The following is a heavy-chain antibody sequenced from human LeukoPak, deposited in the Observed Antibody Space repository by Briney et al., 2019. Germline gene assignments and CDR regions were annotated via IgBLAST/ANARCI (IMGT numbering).Heavy chain of an antibody. CDR1: GFTFSSYE. D-gene: IGHD3-10*01. CDR3: ARSYGSGSYGMDV. J-gene: IGHJ6*04. V-gene: IGHV3-48*03. CDR2: ISSSGSTI. Sequence: PGGPLRLSCAASGFTFSSYEMNWVRQAPGKGPEWVSYISSSGSTIYYADSVKGRFTISRDNAKNSLYLQMNSLRAEDTAVYYCARSYGSGSYGMDVWGKGTTVTVSS.